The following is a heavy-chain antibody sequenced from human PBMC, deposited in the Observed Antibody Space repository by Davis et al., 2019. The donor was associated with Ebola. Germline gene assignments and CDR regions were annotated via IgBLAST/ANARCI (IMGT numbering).Heavy chain of an antibody. Sequence: AASVTVSCQASRYTFTNYGITWVRQAPGQGLEWMGWINPHNGNTNYAQNVQGRVTMTTDTSTSTAYMEVGILRSDDTAVYYCARAHFPTTSDHWGQGTLVTVSS. CDR1: RYTFTNYG. CDR2: INPHNGNT. CDR3: ARAHFPTTSDH. J-gene: IGHJ4*02. V-gene: IGHV1-18*04. D-gene: IGHD3-3*02.